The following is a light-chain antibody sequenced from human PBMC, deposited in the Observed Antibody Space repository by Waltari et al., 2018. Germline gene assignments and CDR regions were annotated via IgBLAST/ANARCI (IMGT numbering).Light chain of an antibody. Sequence: EIVLTQSPATLSLSPAERATFSCRASQSVGRYLAWYQQKPGQAPRLLIYDASNRATGIPARFSGSGSGADFTLTISSLEPEDFAVYYCQQRSNWPPLFTFGPGTKVDIK. CDR1: QSVGRY. CDR3: QQRSNWPPLFT. CDR2: DAS. J-gene: IGKJ3*01. V-gene: IGKV3-11*01.